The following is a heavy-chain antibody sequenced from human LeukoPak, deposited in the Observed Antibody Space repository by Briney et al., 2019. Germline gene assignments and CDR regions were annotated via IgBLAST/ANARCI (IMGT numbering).Heavy chain of an antibody. CDR3: ARQDRRYDNSAYGTCDY. Sequence: PGGSLRLSCAASGFMFDNFWMSWVRQVPGKGLEGVANIKGDGSETHYVDSVKGRFTISRDNGKNSLYLQMNSLRVEDTAVYYCARQDRRYDNSAYGTCDYWGQGTLVTVSS. J-gene: IGHJ4*02. V-gene: IGHV3-7*01. CDR2: IKGDGSET. CDR1: GFMFDNFW. D-gene: IGHD3-22*01.